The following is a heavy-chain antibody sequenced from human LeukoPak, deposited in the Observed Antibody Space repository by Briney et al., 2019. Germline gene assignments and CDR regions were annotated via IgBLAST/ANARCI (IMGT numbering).Heavy chain of an antibody. CDR2: ISYDGSNK. D-gene: IGHD1-26*01. CDR3: ARASWELFFDY. J-gene: IGHJ4*02. V-gene: IGHV3-30*04. CDR1: GITFSSYA. Sequence: GRSLRLSCAASGITFSSYAMHWVRQAPGKGLEWVAVISYDGSNKYYADSVKGRFTISRDNAKNSLYLQMNSLRAEDTAVYYCARASWELFFDYWGQGTLVTVSS.